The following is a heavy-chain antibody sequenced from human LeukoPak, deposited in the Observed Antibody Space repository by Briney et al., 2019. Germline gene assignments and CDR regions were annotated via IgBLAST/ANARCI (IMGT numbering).Heavy chain of an antibody. CDR2: IYYSGIT. Sequence: KPSETLSLTCTVSGGSISSSSYYWGWIRQPPGKGLEWIGSIYYSGITYYNSSLKSRVSIFVDTSKNQFSLKLSSVTAADTAVYYCAGDWFDPWGQGTLVTVSS. V-gene: IGHV4-39*01. CDR3: AGDWFDP. J-gene: IGHJ5*02. CDR1: GGSISSSSYY.